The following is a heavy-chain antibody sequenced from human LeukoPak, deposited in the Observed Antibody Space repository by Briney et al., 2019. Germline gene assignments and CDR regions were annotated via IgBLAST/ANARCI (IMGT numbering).Heavy chain of an antibody. CDR1: GFTFNNCW. Sequence: GGSLRLSCAASGFTFNNCWMSWVRQAPGKGLEGVVRVKRKSERGTTDYAAPVKGRFTISRDGSTNTVDLHMNRLKTEATAVYFCTSNLYCSTSSCYTLDNWGQGTLVAVSP. CDR3: TSNLYCSTSSCYTLDN. D-gene: IGHD2-2*02. CDR2: VKRKSERGTT. V-gene: IGHV3-15*01. J-gene: IGHJ4*02.